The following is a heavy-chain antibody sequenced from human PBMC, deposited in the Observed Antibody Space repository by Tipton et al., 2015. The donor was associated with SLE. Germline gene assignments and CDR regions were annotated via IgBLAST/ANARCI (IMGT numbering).Heavy chain of an antibody. V-gene: IGHV4-34*12. J-gene: IGHJ1*01. CDR1: GFTFNRYA. CDR2: IIHSGKT. Sequence: LRLSCSASGFTFNRYAMHWVRQAPGKGLEWIGEIIHSGKTNYNPSLKSRITISVDTSKRQFSLNLTSVTAADTAVYYCARSGIAAVFGFWGQGTLVTVSS. CDR3: ARSGIAAVFGF. D-gene: IGHD6-25*01.